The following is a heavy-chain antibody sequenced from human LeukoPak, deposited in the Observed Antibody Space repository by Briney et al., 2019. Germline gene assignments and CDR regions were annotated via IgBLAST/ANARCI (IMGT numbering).Heavy chain of an antibody. V-gene: IGHV3-48*03. J-gene: IGHJ3*02. CDR3: ARELREHGVFDI. Sequence: GGSLRLSCAASGFTFSSYEMNWVRQAPGKGLECVSYISSSGSAIYYAASVKGRFSISRDSSKNTVYLQMNSLRAEDTAVYYCARELREHGVFDIWGQGTMVTVSS. CDR1: GFTFSSYE. CDR2: ISSSGSAI. D-gene: IGHD1-26*01.